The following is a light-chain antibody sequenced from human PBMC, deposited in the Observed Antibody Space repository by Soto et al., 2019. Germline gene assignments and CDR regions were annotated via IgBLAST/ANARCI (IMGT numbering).Light chain of an antibody. CDR3: QQYGSSWT. CDR1: QSVSSSY. CDR2: GAS. V-gene: IGKV3-20*01. Sequence: LSSSPGTPSLSQGERATLSCRASQSVSSSYLAWYQQKPGQAPRLLIYGASSRATGIPDRFSGSGSGTDFTLTISRLEPEDFAVYYCQQYGSSWTFGQ. J-gene: IGKJ1*01.